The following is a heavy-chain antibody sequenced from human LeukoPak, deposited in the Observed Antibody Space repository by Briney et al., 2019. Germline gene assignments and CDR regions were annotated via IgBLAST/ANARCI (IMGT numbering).Heavy chain of an antibody. CDR1: GFTFSTYE. D-gene: IGHD3-22*01. V-gene: IGHV3-48*03. J-gene: IGHJ4*02. CDR3: AATYYYDGSGDY. CDR2: ISSTGSNI. Sequence: GGSLRLSCAASGFTFSTYEMNWVRQAPGKELEWVSYISSTGSNIYYADSVKGRFTISRDNAKNSLYLLMNSLRTEDTAVYYCAATYYYDGSGDYWGQGTLVTVSS.